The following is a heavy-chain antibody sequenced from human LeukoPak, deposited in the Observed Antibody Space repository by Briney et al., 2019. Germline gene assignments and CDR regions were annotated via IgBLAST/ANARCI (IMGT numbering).Heavy chain of an antibody. CDR1: GGTFSSYA. CDR2: IIPIFGTA. D-gene: IGHD5-18*01. J-gene: IGHJ4*02. CDR3: ARPDEDRGYSYGYNY. Sequence: SVKVSCKASGGTFSSYAISWVRQAPGQGLEWMGGIIPIFGTANYAQKFQGRVTITADESTSTAYMELSSLRSEDTAVYYCARPDEDRGYSYGYNYWGQGTLVTVSS. V-gene: IGHV1-69*13.